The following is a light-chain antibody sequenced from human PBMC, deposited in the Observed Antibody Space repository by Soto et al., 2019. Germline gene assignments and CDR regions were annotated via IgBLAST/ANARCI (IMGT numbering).Light chain of an antibody. V-gene: IGKV1-5*03. Sequence: DIQMTQSPSTLSGSVGDRVTITCRASLTISSWLAWYQQKPGKAPKLLIYQASTLKSGVPSRFGGSGSRTEFSLTISSRQHDDFATYYCQHYNSYSVAFGQGTKVERK. J-gene: IGKJ1*01. CDR3: QHYNSYSVA. CDR2: QAS. CDR1: LTISSW.